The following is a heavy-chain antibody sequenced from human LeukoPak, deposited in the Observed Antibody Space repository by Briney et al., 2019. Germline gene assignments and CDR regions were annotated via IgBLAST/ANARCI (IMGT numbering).Heavy chain of an antibody. CDR2: IYYSGST. Sequence: SQTLSLTCTVSGGSISSGGYYWSWIRQPPGKGLEWIGYIYYSGSTNYNPSLKSRVTISVDTSKNQFSLKLSSVTAADTAVYYCARPLGTGYNNDAFDIWGQGTMVTVSS. CDR1: GGSISSGGYY. V-gene: IGHV4-61*08. CDR3: ARPLGTGYNNDAFDI. J-gene: IGHJ3*02. D-gene: IGHD3/OR15-3a*01.